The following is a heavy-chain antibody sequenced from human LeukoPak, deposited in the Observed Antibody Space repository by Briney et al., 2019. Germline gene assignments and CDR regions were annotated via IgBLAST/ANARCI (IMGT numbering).Heavy chain of an antibody. CDR1: GGSFSGYY. V-gene: IGHV4-34*01. CDR3: ARQTLWFGELCWFDP. Sequence: SETLSLTCAVYGGSFSGYYWSWIRQPPGKGLEWIGEINHSGSTNYNPSLKSRVTISVDTSKNQFSLKLSSVTAADTAVYYCARQTLWFGELCWFDPWGQGTLVTVSS. CDR2: INHSGST. D-gene: IGHD3-10*01. J-gene: IGHJ5*02.